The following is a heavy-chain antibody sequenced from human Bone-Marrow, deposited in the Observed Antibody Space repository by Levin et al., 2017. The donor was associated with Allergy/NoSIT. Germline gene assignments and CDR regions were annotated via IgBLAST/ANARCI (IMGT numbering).Heavy chain of an antibody. V-gene: IGHV5-51*01. Sequence: KVSCKGFGYSFSSYWIGWVRQMPGKGLEWMGIIYPDDSDTRYSPSFQGQVTISADKSISTAYLQWSSLKASDTAMYYCATESPGGYCSGGSCYSTPYWGQGTLVTVSS. CDR2: IYPDDSDT. D-gene: IGHD2-15*01. CDR1: GYSFSSYW. CDR3: ATESPGGYCSGGSCYSTPY. J-gene: IGHJ4*02.